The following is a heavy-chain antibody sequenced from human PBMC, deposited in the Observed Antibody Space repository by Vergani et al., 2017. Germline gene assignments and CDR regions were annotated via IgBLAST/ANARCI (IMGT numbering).Heavy chain of an antibody. CDR1: GYTFTSYG. CDR2: ISAYSGET. CDR3: AREQWLPIDYFDY. Sequence: QVQLVQSGAEVKKPGASVKVSCKASGYTFTSYGISWVRQAPGQGLEWMGWISAYSGETRYARSLQGRVTMTTDASTNTAYMSLRSLRSDDTAVYYCAREQWLPIDYFDYWGQGTLVTVSS. J-gene: IGHJ4*02. V-gene: IGHV1-18*01. D-gene: IGHD6-19*01.